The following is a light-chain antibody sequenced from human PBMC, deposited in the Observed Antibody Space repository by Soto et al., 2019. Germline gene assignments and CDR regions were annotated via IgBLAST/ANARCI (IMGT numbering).Light chain of an antibody. CDR2: GNS. Sequence: QSVLTQPPSVSGAPGQRVTISCTGSSSNIGAGYDVHWYLHLPGTAPKLLIFGNSHRPSGVPDRFSASKSGTSASLAITGLQAEDEADYYCQSYDNTLSGVVFGGGTKLTDL. V-gene: IGLV1-40*01. J-gene: IGLJ2*01. CDR1: SSNIGAGYD. CDR3: QSYDNTLSGVV.